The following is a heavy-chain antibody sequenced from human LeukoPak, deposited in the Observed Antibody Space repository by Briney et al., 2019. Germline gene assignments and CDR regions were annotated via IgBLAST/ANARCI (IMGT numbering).Heavy chain of an antibody. J-gene: IGHJ4*02. CDR1: GFTFTSYW. CDR2: INSDGTIT. Sequence: GGSLRLSGAASGFTFTSYWMHWVRQAPGKGLVWLSRINSDGTITSYADSLEGRFTISRDNAKNTVYLQMNSLRAEDTAVYYCARPGVGFDYWGQGALVTVSS. CDR3: ARPGVGFDY. V-gene: IGHV3-74*01.